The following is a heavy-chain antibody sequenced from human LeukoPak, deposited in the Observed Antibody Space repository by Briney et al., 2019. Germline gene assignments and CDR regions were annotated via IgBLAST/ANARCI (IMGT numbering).Heavy chain of an antibody. CDR3: AKDVADSSSWYGYFDY. V-gene: IGHV3-30*18. J-gene: IGHJ4*02. CDR1: GFTFSSYG. CDR2: ISYDGSNK. D-gene: IGHD6-13*01. Sequence: GRSLRLSCAASGFTFSSYGMHWVRQAPGKGLEWVAVISYDGSNKYYADSVKGRFTISRDNSKNTLYLQMNSLRAEDTAAYYCAKDVADSSSWYGYFDYWGQGTLVTVSS.